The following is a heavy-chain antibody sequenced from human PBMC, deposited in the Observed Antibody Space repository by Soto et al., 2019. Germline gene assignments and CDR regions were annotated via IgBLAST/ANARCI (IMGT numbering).Heavy chain of an antibody. D-gene: IGHD3-3*01. Sequence: PERGLEWIGSISHRGATSYTPSLKSRAIISLDTSNNQFTLRLTSVTAADTAVYFCARSVAVPGAHIGFWGQGTQVTGSS. J-gene: IGHJ4*02. CDR3: ARSVAVPGAHIGF. CDR2: ISHRGAT. V-gene: IGHV4-38-2*01.